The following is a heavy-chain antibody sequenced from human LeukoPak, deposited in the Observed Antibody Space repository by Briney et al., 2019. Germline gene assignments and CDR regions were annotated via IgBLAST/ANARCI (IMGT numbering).Heavy chain of an antibody. D-gene: IGHD3-22*01. V-gene: IGHV3-11*04. J-gene: IGHJ4*02. Sequence: GGSLRLSCAASGFTFSDYYMSWIRQAPGKGLEWVSYISSSGSTIYYADSVKGRFTISRDNAKNSLYLQMNSLRAEDTAVYYCARGVAMIVVADIFDYWGQGTLVTVSS. CDR3: ARGVAMIVVADIFDY. CDR1: GFTFSDYY. CDR2: ISSSGSTI.